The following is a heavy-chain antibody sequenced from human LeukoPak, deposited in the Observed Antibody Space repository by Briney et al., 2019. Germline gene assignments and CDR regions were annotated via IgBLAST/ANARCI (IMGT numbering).Heavy chain of an antibody. CDR1: GFTFSSYA. D-gene: IGHD2-15*01. J-gene: IGHJ3*02. Sequence: PGGSLRLSCAASGFTFSSYAMSWVRQAPGKGLEWVSAISGSGGSTYYADSVKGRFTISRDNSKNTLYLQMNSLRAEDTAVYYCAKTPNHCSGGSCYWNAFDIWGHGTMVTVSS. CDR3: AKTPNHCSGGSCYWNAFDI. V-gene: IGHV3-23*01. CDR2: ISGSGGST.